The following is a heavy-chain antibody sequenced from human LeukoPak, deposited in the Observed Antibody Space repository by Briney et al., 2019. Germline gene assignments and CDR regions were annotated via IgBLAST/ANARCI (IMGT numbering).Heavy chain of an antibody. J-gene: IGHJ4*02. CDR2: ISYDGSNK. V-gene: IGHV3-30*04. CDR1: GFTFRSYA. D-gene: IGHD3-16*01. CDR3: ARGTAMGDEKYFDY. Sequence: GGSLRLSCGASGFTFRSYAMHWVRQAPGKGLEWVAVISYDGSNKYNADSVKGRFTISRDNSKNTLYLQMNSLRTEDTAVYYCARGTAMGDEKYFDYWGQGTLVTVSS.